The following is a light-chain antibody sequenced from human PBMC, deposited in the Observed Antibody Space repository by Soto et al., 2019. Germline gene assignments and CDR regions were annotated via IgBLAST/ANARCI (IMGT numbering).Light chain of an antibody. CDR1: SSDVGGYNY. CDR2: DVS. Sequence: QSVLTQPAPVSGSPGQSIAISCTGTSSDVGGYNYVSWYQQHPGKTPNLMIYDVSNRPSGVSNRFSGSKSGNTASLTISGLQAEDEADYYCSSYTSSSTWVFGGGTQLTVL. V-gene: IGLV2-14*01. J-gene: IGLJ3*02. CDR3: SSYTSSSTWV.